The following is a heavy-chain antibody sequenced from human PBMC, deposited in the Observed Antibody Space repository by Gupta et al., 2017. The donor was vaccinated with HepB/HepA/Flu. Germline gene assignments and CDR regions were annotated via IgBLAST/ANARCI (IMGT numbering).Heavy chain of an antibody. CDR2: ISSTYEI. CDR1: GFTFSTYS. Sequence: EVQLVESGGGLVQPGGFMRLSCAASGFTFSTYSINWIRQAPGKKLEWVAYISSTYEIWYADSVKGRFTISRDNGKNSLYLQMNSLRDEDTALYYCVRDKDWAFDSWGQGTPVTVSS. V-gene: IGHV3-48*02. J-gene: IGHJ4*02. D-gene: IGHD3/OR15-3a*01. CDR3: VRDKDWAFDS.